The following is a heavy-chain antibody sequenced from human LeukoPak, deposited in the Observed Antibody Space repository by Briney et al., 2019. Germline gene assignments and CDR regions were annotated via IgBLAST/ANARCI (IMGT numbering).Heavy chain of an antibody. J-gene: IGHJ4*02. Sequence: SETLSLTCTVSGGSISSYYWSWIRQPPGKGLEWIGYIYYSGSTNYKPSLKSRVTISVDTSKNQFSLKLSSVTAADTAVYYCARQRWLAAAGRPFDYWGQGTLVTVSS. D-gene: IGHD6-13*01. V-gene: IGHV4-59*08. CDR1: GGSISSYY. CDR2: IYYSGST. CDR3: ARQRWLAAAGRPFDY.